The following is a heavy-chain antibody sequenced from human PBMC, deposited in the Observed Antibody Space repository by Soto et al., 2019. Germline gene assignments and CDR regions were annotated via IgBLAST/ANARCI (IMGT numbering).Heavy chain of an antibody. CDR1: GYTFTGYY. CDR2: INPNSGGT. Sequence: ASVKVSCKASGYTFTGYYMHWVRQAPGQGLEWMGWINPNSGGTNYAQKFQGRVTMTRDTSISTAYMELSRLRSDDTAVYYCAREEWLRLYYFDYWGQGTLVTLSS. V-gene: IGHV1-2*02. CDR3: AREEWLRLYYFDY. D-gene: IGHD5-12*01. J-gene: IGHJ4*02.